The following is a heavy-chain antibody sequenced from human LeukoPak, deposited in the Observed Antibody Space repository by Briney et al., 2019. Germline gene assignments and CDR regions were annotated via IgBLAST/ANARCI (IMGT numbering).Heavy chain of an antibody. CDR2: ISSSSSYI. CDR3: ARGAKGGAYAFDI. CDR1: GFTFSSYS. J-gene: IGHJ3*02. V-gene: IGHV3-21*01. Sequence: GGSLRLSCAASGFTFSSYSMNWVRQAPGKGLEWVSSISSSSSYIYYADSVKGRFTISRDNAKNSLYLQMNSLGAEDTAVYYCARGAKGGAYAFDIWGQGTMVTVSS. D-gene: IGHD3-16*01.